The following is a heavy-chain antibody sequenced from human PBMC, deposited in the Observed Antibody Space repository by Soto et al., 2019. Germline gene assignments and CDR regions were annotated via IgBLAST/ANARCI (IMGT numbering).Heavy chain of an antibody. CDR3: ARDRVVSGIRYGMDV. D-gene: IGHD2-15*01. CDR2: IYYSGNT. CDR1: GGSISSGGYY. V-gene: IGHV4-31*03. Sequence: QVPLQESGPGLMKPSQTLSLTCTVCGGSISSGGYYWSWIRQHPWKGLEWIGYIYYSGNTYYNPSLKSRVTISVDTSKDQFSLNLSSVTAADTAVYYCARDRVVSGIRYGMDVWGQGTTVTVSS. J-gene: IGHJ6*02.